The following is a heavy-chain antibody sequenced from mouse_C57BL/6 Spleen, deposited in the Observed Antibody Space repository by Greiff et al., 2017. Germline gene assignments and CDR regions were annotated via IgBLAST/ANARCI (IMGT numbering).Heavy chain of an antibody. CDR3: ARWTTVVLDY. J-gene: IGHJ2*01. CDR1: GFTFTYFY. D-gene: IGHD1-1*01. CDR2: IRHKANGYTT. V-gene: IGHV7-3*01. Sequence: EVKLMESGGGLVQPGGSLSLSCAASGFTFTYFYMSWVRQPPGKALELLGFIRHKANGYTTEYSASVKGRFTISRDNSQSILYLQMNALRAEDSATYYCARWTTVVLDYWGQGTTLTVSS.